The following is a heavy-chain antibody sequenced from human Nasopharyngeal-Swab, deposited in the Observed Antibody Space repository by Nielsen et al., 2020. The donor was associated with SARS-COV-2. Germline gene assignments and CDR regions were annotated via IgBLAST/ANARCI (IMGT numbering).Heavy chain of an antibody. D-gene: IGHD6-13*01. Sequence: SCAVSGGSISSGGYSWSWIRQPPGKGLEWIGYIYHSGSTYYNPSLKSRVTISVDRSKNQFSLKLSSVTAADTAVYYCARVGAAAVEAFDYWGQGTLVTVSS. CDR2: IYHSGST. V-gene: IGHV4-30-2*01. J-gene: IGHJ4*02. CDR1: GGSISSGGYS. CDR3: ARVGAAAVEAFDY.